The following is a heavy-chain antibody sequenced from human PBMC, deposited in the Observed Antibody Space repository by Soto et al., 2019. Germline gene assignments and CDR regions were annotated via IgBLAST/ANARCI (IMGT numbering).Heavy chain of an antibody. V-gene: IGHV1-3*04. Sequence: ASVKVSCKVSGYIFNTYTLYWPRQAPGQRPEWLGWINTANGDTKYPQKFQGRVSVTRDTSARTTYIELTSLRSEDTAIYFCARGFSYGSGLGYWGQGTQVTVSS. J-gene: IGHJ4*02. CDR1: GYIFNTYT. D-gene: IGHD3-10*01. CDR2: INTANGDT. CDR3: ARGFSYGSGLGY.